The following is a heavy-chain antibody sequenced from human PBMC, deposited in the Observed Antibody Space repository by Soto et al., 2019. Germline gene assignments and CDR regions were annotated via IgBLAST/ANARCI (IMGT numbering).Heavy chain of an antibody. CDR3: ARADFWSGYYNRDGMDV. D-gene: IGHD3-3*01. J-gene: IGHJ6*02. CDR2: INPSGGST. Sequence: ASVKVSCKASGYTFTSYYMHWVRQAPGQGLEWMGIINPSGGSTTYAQKFQGQVTISADKSISTAYLQWSSLKASDTAMYYCARADFWSGYYNRDGMDVWGQGTTVTVSS. V-gene: IGHV1-46*01. CDR1: GYTFTSYY.